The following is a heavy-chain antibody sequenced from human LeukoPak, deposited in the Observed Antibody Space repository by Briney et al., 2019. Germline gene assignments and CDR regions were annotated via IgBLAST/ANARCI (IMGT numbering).Heavy chain of an antibody. CDR2: ISASGYST. D-gene: IGHD3-10*01. V-gene: IGHV3-21*01. Sequence: GGSLRLSCAASGFTFSSYAMSWVRQAPGKGLEWVSAISASGYSTYYADSVKGRFTISRDNAKNSLYLQMNSLRAEDTAVYYCARDGRGDLYDYWGQGTLVTVSS. J-gene: IGHJ4*02. CDR3: ARDGRGDLYDY. CDR1: GFTFSSYA.